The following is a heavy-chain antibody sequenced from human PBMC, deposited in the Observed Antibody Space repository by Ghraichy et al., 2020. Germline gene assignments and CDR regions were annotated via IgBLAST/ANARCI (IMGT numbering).Heavy chain of an antibody. Sequence: GGSLRLSCSASGFTFSSYAMHWVRQAPGKGLEYVSAISSNGGSTYYADSVKGRFTISRDNSKNTLYLQMSSLRAEDTAVYYCVKDLDSSSWKRDCFDYWGQGTLVTVSS. CDR2: ISSNGGST. V-gene: IGHV3-64D*06. J-gene: IGHJ4*02. CDR1: GFTFSSYA. CDR3: VKDLDSSSWKRDCFDY. D-gene: IGHD6-13*01.